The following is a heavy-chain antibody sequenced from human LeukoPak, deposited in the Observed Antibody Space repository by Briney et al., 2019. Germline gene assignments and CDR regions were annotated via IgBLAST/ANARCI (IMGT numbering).Heavy chain of an antibody. V-gene: IGHV3-7*03. J-gene: IGHJ6*03. Sequence: GGSLRLSCVASGFIFSSYWMSWVRQTPGQGLEWVANIKEDGSEKYYVDSLKGRFTISRDNAKNSLYLQMNSLRTEDTALYYCAKNGAYSSGWTYYYYYYMDVWSKGTTVTVSS. CDR2: IKEDGSEK. CDR1: GFIFSSYW. D-gene: IGHD6-19*01. CDR3: AKNGAYSSGWTYYYYYYMDV.